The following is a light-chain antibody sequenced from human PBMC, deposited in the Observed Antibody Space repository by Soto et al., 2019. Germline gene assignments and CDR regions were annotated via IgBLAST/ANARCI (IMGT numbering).Light chain of an antibody. Sequence: EVVLTQYPGTLSLSPGERATLSCRASQSVSNNYLAWYQQKPGQPPKLLIFGSSDRATGIPDRFSGSGSGTDFTLTISSLEPEDFAVYYCQQYGSSPPYTFGQGTKLEIK. CDR3: QQYGSSPPYT. J-gene: IGKJ2*01. V-gene: IGKV3-20*01. CDR1: QSVSNNY. CDR2: GSS.